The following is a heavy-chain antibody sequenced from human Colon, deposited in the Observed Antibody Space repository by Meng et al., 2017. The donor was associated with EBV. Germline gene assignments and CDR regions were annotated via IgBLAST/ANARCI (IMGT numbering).Heavy chain of an antibody. D-gene: IGHD3-10*01. CDR1: GGSISSGGYY. V-gene: IGHV4-31*03. J-gene: IGHJ5*02. Sequence: VPLQESGPGLVKPSQTLSLTCTVSGGSISSGGYYWSWIRQHPGKGLEWIGYIHSSGSTYYNPSLRSRLTISVDTSKNQFSLKLSSVTAADTAVYYCARASYGSGSPLGESWFDPWGQGTLVTVSS. CDR2: IHSSGST. CDR3: ARASYGSGSPLGESWFDP.